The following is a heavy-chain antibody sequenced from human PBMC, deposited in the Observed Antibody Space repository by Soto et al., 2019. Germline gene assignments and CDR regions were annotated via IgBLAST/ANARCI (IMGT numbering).Heavy chain of an antibody. CDR2: ISSSSTI. CDR1: GFTFSSYS. CDR3: ARGGMVAATKTTYYYYYYMDV. Sequence: GGSLRLSCAASGFTFSSYSMNWVRQAPGKGLEWVSYISSSSTIYYADSVKGRFTISRDNAKNSLYLQMNSLRAEDTAVYYCARGGMVAATKTTYYYYYYMDVWGKGTTVTVSS. J-gene: IGHJ6*03. V-gene: IGHV3-48*01. D-gene: IGHD2-15*01.